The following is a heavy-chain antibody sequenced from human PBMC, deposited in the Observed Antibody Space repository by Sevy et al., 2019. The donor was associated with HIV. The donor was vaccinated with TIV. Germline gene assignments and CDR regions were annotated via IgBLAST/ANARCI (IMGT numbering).Heavy chain of an antibody. J-gene: IGHJ4*02. CDR2: IYHSGST. Sequence: SETLSLTCAVSGYSISSGXXXXXXRQPPGKGLEWIGTIYHSGSTYYNPSLKSRVTISVDTSKNQFSLKVNSMTAADTAVYFCARVAAYWGQGILVTVSS. D-gene: IGHD6-25*01. CDR3: ARVAAY. CDR1: GYSISSGXX. V-gene: IGHV4-38-2*01.